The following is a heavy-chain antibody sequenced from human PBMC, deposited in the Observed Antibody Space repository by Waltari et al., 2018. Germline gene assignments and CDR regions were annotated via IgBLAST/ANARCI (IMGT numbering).Heavy chain of an antibody. Sequence: QVQLQESGPGLVKPSETLSLTCTVSGYSISSGYYWGWIRQPPGKGLEWIGSIYHSGSTYYNPSLKRRVTISVDTSKNQFSLKLSSVTAADTAVYYCARGAPYDFWSGFLFDYWGQGTLVTVSS. CDR3: ARGAPYDFWSGFLFDY. CDR1: GYSISSGYY. D-gene: IGHD3-3*01. V-gene: IGHV4-38-2*02. J-gene: IGHJ4*02. CDR2: IYHSGST.